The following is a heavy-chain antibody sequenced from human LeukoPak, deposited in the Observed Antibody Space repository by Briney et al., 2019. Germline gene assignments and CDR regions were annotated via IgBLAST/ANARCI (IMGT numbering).Heavy chain of an antibody. V-gene: IGHV1-69*05. CDR1: GGTFGSYA. CDR2: IIPIFGTA. J-gene: IGHJ4*02. CDR3: ARSRDGYNSLDY. Sequence: SVRVSCKASGGTFGSYAISWVRQAPGQGLEWMGGIIPIFGTANYAQKFQGRVTITTDESTSTAYMELSSLRSEDTAVYYCARSRDGYNSLDYWGQGTLVTVSS. D-gene: IGHD5-24*01.